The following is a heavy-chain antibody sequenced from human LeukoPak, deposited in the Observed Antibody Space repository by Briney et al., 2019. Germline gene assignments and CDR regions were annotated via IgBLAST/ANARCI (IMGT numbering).Heavy chain of an antibody. Sequence: SETLSLTCTVSGGSISSYYWSWIRQPPGKGLEWIGYIYYSGSTNYNPSLKSRVTISVDTSKNQFSLKLSSVTAADTAVHYCAREPYFYGMDVWGQGTTVTVSS. CDR2: IYYSGST. V-gene: IGHV4-59*01. CDR1: GGSISSYY. J-gene: IGHJ6*02. CDR3: AREPYFYGMDV.